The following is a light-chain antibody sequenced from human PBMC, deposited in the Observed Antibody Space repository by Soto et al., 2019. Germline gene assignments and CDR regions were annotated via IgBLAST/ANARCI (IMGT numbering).Light chain of an antibody. Sequence: DIVLTQSPGTLSLSPGERATLSYRASLTFSSKYLAWYQHKPGQAPRLLIYGASTRAAGIPDRFSGSGSGTDFTLTISRLEPEDVAVYYCQHYGTSPPRYIFGQGTKLQIK. CDR2: GAS. CDR3: QHYGTSPPRYI. CDR1: LTFSSKY. J-gene: IGKJ2*01. V-gene: IGKV3-20*01.